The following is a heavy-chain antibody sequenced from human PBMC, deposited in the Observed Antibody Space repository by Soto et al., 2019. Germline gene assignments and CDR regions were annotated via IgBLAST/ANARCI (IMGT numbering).Heavy chain of an antibody. D-gene: IGHD3-16*02. Sequence: QVHLVQSGAEVKMPGASVTVSCKASGYRFTSYYVHWVRQAPGQGLEWMGLINPSTGATGYAQKFQARVTMTRDISTTTVYMELRGLGFEDRAVYYCARAHDYIWGTYRQLDYWGQGTLVTLSS. CDR1: GYRFTSYY. CDR2: INPSTGAT. J-gene: IGHJ4*02. CDR3: ARAHDYIWGTYRQLDY. V-gene: IGHV1-46*03.